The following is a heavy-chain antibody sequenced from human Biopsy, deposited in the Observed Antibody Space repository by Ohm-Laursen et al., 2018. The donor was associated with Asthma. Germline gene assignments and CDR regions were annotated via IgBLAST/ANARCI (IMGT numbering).Heavy chain of an antibody. V-gene: IGHV2-5*02. D-gene: IGHD2-8*02. CDR1: GFSLTTTGVG. CDR2: IYWDDDK. J-gene: IGHJ3*02. Sequence: TQTLTLTRTFSGFSLTTTGVGVAWIRQPPGKALEWLARIYWDDDKRYSSSLKSRLTITKDTSKNQVVLTMTNMDPVDTATYYCAHRLCIGGACYDAFDIWGQGTMVTVPS. CDR3: AHRLCIGGACYDAFDI.